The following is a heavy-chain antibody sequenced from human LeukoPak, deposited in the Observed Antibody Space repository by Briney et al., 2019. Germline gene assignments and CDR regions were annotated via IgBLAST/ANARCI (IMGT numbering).Heavy chain of an antibody. D-gene: IGHD6-13*01. V-gene: IGHV4-39*07. CDR1: GGTVWSRADY. CDR3: ARVGDYSSSWYDLLYFVP. Sequence: SLTCAACGGTVWSRADYGSLKRKPPGRELDWIGSVSYSGRPSYTPSLESRVTISVDTSKNQFFLKFNSVTAADTAVYYCARVGDYSSSWYDLLYFVPWG. J-gene: IGHJ5*02. CDR2: VSYSGRP.